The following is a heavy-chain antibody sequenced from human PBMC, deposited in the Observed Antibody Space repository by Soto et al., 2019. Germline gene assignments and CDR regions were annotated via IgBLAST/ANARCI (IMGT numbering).Heavy chain of an antibody. CDR1: GFTFSSYA. D-gene: IGHD2-15*01. V-gene: IGHV3-30-3*01. Sequence: GGSLRLSCAASGFTFSSYAMHWVRQAPGKGLEWVAVISYDGSNKYYADSVKGRFTISRDNSKNTLYLQMNSLRAEDTAVYYCARDGGYCSGGSCYSTRYYYYYGMDVWGQGTTVTV. CDR3: ARDGGYCSGGSCYSTRYYYYYGMDV. CDR2: ISYDGSNK. J-gene: IGHJ6*02.